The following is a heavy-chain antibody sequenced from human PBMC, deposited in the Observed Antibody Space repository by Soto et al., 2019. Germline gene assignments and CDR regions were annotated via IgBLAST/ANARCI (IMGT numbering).Heavy chain of an antibody. Sequence: SSETLSLTCTVSGASINSYYWSWIRQPPGKGLEWIGYIYYSRTTNYNPSLKSRVTISIDTSKNQFSLKLSSVTAADTAVYYCARGGHGSSDYWGQGTLVTVSS. CDR2: IYYSRTT. CDR1: GASINSYY. CDR3: ARGGHGSSDY. J-gene: IGHJ4*02. V-gene: IGHV4-59*01.